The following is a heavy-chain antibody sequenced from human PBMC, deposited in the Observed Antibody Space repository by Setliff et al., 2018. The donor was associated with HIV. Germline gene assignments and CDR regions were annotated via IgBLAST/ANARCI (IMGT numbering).Heavy chain of an antibody. J-gene: IGHJ4*02. CDR1: GGSFSGYY. V-gene: IGHV4-34*01. D-gene: IGHD3-10*01. CDR2: INHSGST. Sequence: PSETLSLTCAVYGGSFSGYYWSWIRQPPGKGLEWIGEINHSGSTNYNPSLKSRVTISVDTSMDQFSLKLSSVTAADTAMYYCAASVADYGKGGGMGYWGQGTLVTVSS. CDR3: AASVADYGKGGGMGY.